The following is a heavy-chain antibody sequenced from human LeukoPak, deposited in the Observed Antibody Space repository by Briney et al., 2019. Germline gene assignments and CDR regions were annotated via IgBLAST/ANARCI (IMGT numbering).Heavy chain of an antibody. J-gene: IGHJ4*02. CDR1: GFTFSSYE. Sequence: GGSLRLSCAASGFTFSSYEMNWVRQAPGKGLEWVSAISGSGGSTYYADSVKGRFTISRDNSKNTLYLQMNSLRAEDTAVYYCAKEAPSYYDILTGYYLRGLFDYWGQGTLVTVSS. V-gene: IGHV3-23*01. D-gene: IGHD3-9*01. CDR3: AKEAPSYYDILTGYYLRGLFDY. CDR2: ISGSGGST.